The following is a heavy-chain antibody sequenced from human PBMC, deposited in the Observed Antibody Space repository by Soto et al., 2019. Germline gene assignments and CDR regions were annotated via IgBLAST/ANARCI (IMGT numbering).Heavy chain of an antibody. Sequence: EVQLLESGGGLVQPGGSLRLSCAASGFTFSSYTMSWVRQAPGKGLEWVSAISDSGGSTYYADSVKGRFTISRDNSKHTLFLQVNSLSADDTAVYYCAKGLGDYYYMDVWGKGSTVTVSS. CDR2: ISDSGGST. J-gene: IGHJ6*03. CDR1: GFTFSSYT. V-gene: IGHV3-23*01. CDR3: AKGLGDYYYMDV.